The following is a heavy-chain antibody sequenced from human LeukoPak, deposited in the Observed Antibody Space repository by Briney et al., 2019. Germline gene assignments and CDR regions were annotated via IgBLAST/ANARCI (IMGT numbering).Heavy chain of an antibody. CDR1: GGPFCGYY. D-gene: IGHD6-6*01. CDR2: INHSGST. V-gene: IGHV4-34*01. J-gene: IGHJ4*02. CDR3: ARQGTRYSSSPDGDY. Sequence: KSSETLSLTCAVYGGPFCGYYWSWFPQPPGKGLEWIGEINHSGSTNYNPSLKSRVTISVDTSKNQFSLKLSSVTAADTAVYYCARQGTRYSSSPDGDYWGQGTLVTVSS.